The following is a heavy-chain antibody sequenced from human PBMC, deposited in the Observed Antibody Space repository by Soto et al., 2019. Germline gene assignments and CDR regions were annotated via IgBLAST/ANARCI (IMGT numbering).Heavy chain of an antibody. CDR3: ARDSPGDYYDSSGSDAFDI. D-gene: IGHD3-22*01. CDR2: INPSGGST. V-gene: IGHV1-46*01. J-gene: IGHJ3*02. Sequence: ASVKVSCKASGYTFTSYCMHWVRQAPGQRLEWMGIINPSGGSTSYAQKFQTRDSMNRDAATSTVYMQLSSQSSEDTAVYYCARDSPGDYYDSSGSDAFDIWGQGTMVTVSS. CDR1: GYTFTSYC.